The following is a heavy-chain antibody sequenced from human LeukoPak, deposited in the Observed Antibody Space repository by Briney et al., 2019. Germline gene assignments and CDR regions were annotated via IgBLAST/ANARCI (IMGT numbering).Heavy chain of an antibody. J-gene: IGHJ4*02. D-gene: IGHD6-19*01. CDR3: ARSGAGWFDY. CDR2: IYADGST. Sequence: GGSLRLSCAASGFAVSTHFMSWVRHAPGKRLEWVSVIYADGSTYYADSVKGRFTISRDNSKNTLYLQMNSLRAEDTAVYYCARSGAGWFDYWGQGTLVTVSS. V-gene: IGHV3-53*01. CDR1: GFAVSTHF.